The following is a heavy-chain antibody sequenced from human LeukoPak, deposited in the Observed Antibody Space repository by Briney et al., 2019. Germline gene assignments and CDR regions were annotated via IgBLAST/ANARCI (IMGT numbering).Heavy chain of an antibody. CDR1: GDSISSGAYY. D-gene: IGHD6-6*01. Sequence: SQTLSLTCTVSGDSISSGAYYWTWIRQPPGKGLEWIGYIYYSGSTYYNPSLKSRVTMSLDTSKNQFSLKLSSVTAADTAVYYCARDLRAARAFDYWGQGTLVTVSS. CDR3: ARDLRAARAFDY. CDR2: IYYSGST. J-gene: IGHJ4*02. V-gene: IGHV4-30-4*01.